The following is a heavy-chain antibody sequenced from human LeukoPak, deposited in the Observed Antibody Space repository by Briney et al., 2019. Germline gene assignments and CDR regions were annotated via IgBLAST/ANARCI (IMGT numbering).Heavy chain of an antibody. J-gene: IGHJ4*02. V-gene: IGHV3-74*01. CDR2: IHSDGSRT. CDR1: GFTFSSYL. D-gene: IGHD5-18*01. Sequence: GGSLRLSCAASGFTFSSYLMHWVRQAPGKGLVWVSRIHSDGSRTSYADSVKGRFTISRDNAKNTLYLQMYSLRGEDTAVYFCARDYSYGFIDYWGQGTLVTVSS. CDR3: ARDYSYGFIDY.